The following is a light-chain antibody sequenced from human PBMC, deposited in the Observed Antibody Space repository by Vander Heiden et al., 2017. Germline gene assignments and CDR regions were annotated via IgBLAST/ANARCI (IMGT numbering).Light chain of an antibody. Sequence: QSPLTQPASVSGSPGQSISISGTGTSSDVGDYSFVSWYQQHPGKAPRLMIYEVSDRPSGVSNRFSGSKLGNTASLTISGLQPEDEADYYCSSYTTTSALVLFGGGTKVTV. J-gene: IGLJ2*01. CDR3: SSYTTTSALVL. CDR2: EVS. CDR1: SSDVGDYSF. V-gene: IGLV2-14*01.